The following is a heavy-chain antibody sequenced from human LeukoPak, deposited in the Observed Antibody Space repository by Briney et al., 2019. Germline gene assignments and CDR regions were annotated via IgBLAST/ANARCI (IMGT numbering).Heavy chain of an antibody. CDR2: MNPNSGNT. V-gene: IGHV1-8*03. J-gene: IGHJ6*03. D-gene: IGHD3-10*01. CDR3: ARMYYGSGSYYYYYYYMDV. CDR1: GYTFTTYD. Sequence: ASVKVSCKASGYTFTTYDITWVRQATGQGLEWMGWMNPNSGNTAYAQKFQGRVTITRNTSISTAYMELSSLRSEDTAVYYCARMYYGSGSYYYYYYYMDVWGKGTTVAISS.